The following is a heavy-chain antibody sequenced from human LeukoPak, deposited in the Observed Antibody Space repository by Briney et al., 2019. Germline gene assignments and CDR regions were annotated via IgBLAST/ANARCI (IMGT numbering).Heavy chain of an antibody. D-gene: IGHD3-9*01. J-gene: IGHJ2*01. Sequence: ASVKVSCKASGYSFISYDINWVRQATGQGLEWMGWMNPNNGNTDYAQNFQGRVTMTRNTSISTAYMELSSLRSEDTAVYYCARMTGDWYFDLWGRGTLVTVSS. CDR1: GYSFISYD. V-gene: IGHV1-8*01. CDR2: MNPNNGNT. CDR3: ARMTGDWYFDL.